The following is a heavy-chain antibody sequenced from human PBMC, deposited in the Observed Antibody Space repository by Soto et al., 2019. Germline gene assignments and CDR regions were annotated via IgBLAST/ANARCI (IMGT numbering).Heavy chain of an antibody. J-gene: IGHJ4*02. CDR1: GGSFKSGSYS. D-gene: IGHD3-3*01. Sequence: SETLSLTCTVSGGSFKSGSYSWSWIRQPPGKGLEWIGYVYHTGRTSYNPSLKSRVSISMDTSKNQFSLNLDSVTAADTAVYFCARAFAYFDSWGQGTLVTVSS. CDR2: VYHTGRT. CDR3: ARAFAYFDS. V-gene: IGHV4-61*01.